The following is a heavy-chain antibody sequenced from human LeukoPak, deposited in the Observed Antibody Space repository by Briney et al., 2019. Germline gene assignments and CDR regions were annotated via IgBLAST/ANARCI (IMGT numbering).Heavy chain of an antibody. V-gene: IGHV3-30-3*01. CDR3: ARGEWGHCSSTSCPVPDAFDI. Sequence: PGGSLRLSCAASGFTFSSYAMHWVRQAPGKGLEWVAVISYDGSNKYYADSVKGRFTISRDNSKNTLYLQMNSLRAEDTAVYYCARGEWGHCSSTSCPVPDAFDIWGQGTMVTVSS. CDR2: ISYDGSNK. J-gene: IGHJ3*02. D-gene: IGHD2-2*01. CDR1: GFTFSSYA.